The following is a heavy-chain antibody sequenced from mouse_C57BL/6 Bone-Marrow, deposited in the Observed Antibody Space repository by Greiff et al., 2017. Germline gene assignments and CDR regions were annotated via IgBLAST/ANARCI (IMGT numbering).Heavy chain of an antibody. Sequence: DVKLVESEGGLVQPGSSMKLSCTASGFTFSDYYMAWVRQVPEKGLEWVANINYDGSSTYYLDSLKSRFIISRDNAKNILYLQMSSLKSEDTATYYCAREAMITTYFDVWGTGTTVTVSS. V-gene: IGHV5-16*01. D-gene: IGHD2-4*01. CDR3: AREAMITTYFDV. CDR1: GFTFSDYY. CDR2: INYDGSST. J-gene: IGHJ1*03.